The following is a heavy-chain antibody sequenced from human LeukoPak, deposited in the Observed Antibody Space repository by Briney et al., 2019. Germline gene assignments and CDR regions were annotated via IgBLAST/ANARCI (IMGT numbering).Heavy chain of an antibody. D-gene: IGHD2-2*02. CDR3: ARHGYGIVVVPAAIPDAFDI. CDR1: GYSISSGYY. CDR2: IYHSGST. V-gene: IGHV4-38-2*01. Sequence: SETLSLTCAVSGYSISSGYYWGWIRQPPGQGLEWIGSIYHSGSTYYNPSLKSRVTISVDTSKNQFSLKLSSVTAADTAVYYCARHGYGIVVVPAAIPDAFDIWGQGTMVTVSS. J-gene: IGHJ3*02.